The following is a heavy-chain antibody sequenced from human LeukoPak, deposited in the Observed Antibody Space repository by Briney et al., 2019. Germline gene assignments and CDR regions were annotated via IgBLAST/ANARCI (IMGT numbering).Heavy chain of an antibody. CDR3: AREYGDYFRGPRDV. CDR2: ISSSGTTI. J-gene: IGHJ6*01. Sequence: GRSLRLSCPASGFTFSSYEMNSVRQAPGNGLELDTYISSSGTTIYYAVSRKARSTTSRNNANNSIYLQINRQRRKNTGLYDCAREYGDYFRGPRDVWGQGSTV. CDR1: GFTFSSYE. D-gene: IGHD4-17*01. V-gene: IGHV3-48*03.